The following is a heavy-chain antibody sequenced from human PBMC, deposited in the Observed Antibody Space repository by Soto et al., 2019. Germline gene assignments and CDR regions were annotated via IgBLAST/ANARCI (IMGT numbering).Heavy chain of an antibody. D-gene: IGHD6-19*01. CDR2: IRTDANTYAT. CDR1: GFSFSGSA. Sequence: QLVESGGALVQPGESLKLSCAASGFSFSGSAIQWVRQAPGKGLEWVGRIRTDANTYATAYAASVTGRFTISRDDSRNTAYLQMNSLKTEDTAAYFCTRRQFYYFGLDVWGQGTTVIVSS. CDR3: TRRQFYYFGLDV. J-gene: IGHJ6*02. V-gene: IGHV3-73*02.